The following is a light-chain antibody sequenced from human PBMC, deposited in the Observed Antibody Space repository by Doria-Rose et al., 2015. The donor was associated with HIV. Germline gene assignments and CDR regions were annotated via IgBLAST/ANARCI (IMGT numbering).Light chain of an antibody. CDR3: HQYGTSWT. CDR1: QSFSSTY. J-gene: IGKJ1*01. Sequence: LAQSLGTLSLSPGERATLSCRASQSFSSTYLAWYQQKPGQAPSLLIYDGSTRATGIPDRFSASGSGTDFTLTINRLEPEDFAPYYCHQYGTSWTFGQGTKVEI. V-gene: IGKV3-20*01. CDR2: DGS.